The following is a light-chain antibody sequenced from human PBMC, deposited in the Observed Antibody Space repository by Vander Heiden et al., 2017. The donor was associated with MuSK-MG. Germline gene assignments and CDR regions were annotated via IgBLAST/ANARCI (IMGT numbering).Light chain of an antibody. Sequence: DIQMTQSPASLSASVGDRVTITCRASQSISSYLNWYQQNPGKAPKLLIYAASSLQSGVPARFSGSGSGTDFTLTISSRQPEDFATYYCQQCDSKPYTFGQGTKLEIK. CDR2: AAS. CDR1: QSISSY. J-gene: IGKJ2*01. CDR3: QQCDSKPYT. V-gene: IGKV1-39*01.